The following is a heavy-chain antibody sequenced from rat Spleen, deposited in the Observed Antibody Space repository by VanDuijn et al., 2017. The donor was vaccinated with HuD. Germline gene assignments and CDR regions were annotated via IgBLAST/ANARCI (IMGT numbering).Heavy chain of an antibody. V-gene: IGHV5-29*01. CDR2: ISSDGNNT. CDR3: TGAGYLRDWYFDF. J-gene: IGHJ1*01. D-gene: IGHD2-2*01. Sequence: EVQLVESDGGLVHPVRSLKLSCAASGFTFSVYYMAWVRHAATKGLEWVATISSDGNNTYYRNSVKGRFTISRDNAKRTLFLQMDSLRSDDTATYYCTGAGYLRDWYFDFWGPGTMVTVSS. CDR1: GFTFSVYY.